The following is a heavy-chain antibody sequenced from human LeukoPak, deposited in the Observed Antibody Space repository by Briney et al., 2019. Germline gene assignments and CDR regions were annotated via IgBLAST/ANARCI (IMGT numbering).Heavy chain of an antibody. CDR2: ISGSGGST. Sequence: GGSLRLSCAASGFTFSSYAMSWVRRAPGKGLEWVSAISGSGGSTYYADSVKGRFTISRDNSKNTLYLQMNSLRAEDTAVYYCAKAVGATTEYFQHWGQGTLVTVSS. D-gene: IGHD1-26*01. CDR1: GFTFSSYA. CDR3: AKAVGATTEYFQH. J-gene: IGHJ1*01. V-gene: IGHV3-23*01.